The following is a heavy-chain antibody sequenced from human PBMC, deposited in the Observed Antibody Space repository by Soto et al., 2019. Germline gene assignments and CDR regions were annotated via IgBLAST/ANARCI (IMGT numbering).Heavy chain of an antibody. CDR2: ISGSGGST. J-gene: IGHJ4*02. CDR3: ARRSSGWYFDY. Sequence: EVQLLESGGGLVQPGGSLRLSCAASGFTFSSYAMSWVRQAPGKGLEWVSAISGSGGSTYYAASVKGRFTISRDNSKNTLYLQMNRLRAEDTAVYYCARRSSGWYFDYWGQGTLVTVSS. D-gene: IGHD6-19*01. V-gene: IGHV3-23*01. CDR1: GFTFSSYA.